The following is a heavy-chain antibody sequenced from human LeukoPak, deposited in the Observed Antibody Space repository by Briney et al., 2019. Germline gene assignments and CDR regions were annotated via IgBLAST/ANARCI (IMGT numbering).Heavy chain of an antibody. V-gene: IGHV3-7*04. CDR2: IKQDGSKK. CDR3: TRVGYNDERIDY. CDR1: GFTFSSYG. Sequence: GGSLRLSCAASGFTFSSYGMHWVRQAPGKGLEWVANIKQDGSKKSYVDSVKGRFTISRDNAKNSLYLQMNSLRAEDTAIYYCTRVGYNDERIDYWGQGTLVTVSS. D-gene: IGHD1-1*01. J-gene: IGHJ4*02.